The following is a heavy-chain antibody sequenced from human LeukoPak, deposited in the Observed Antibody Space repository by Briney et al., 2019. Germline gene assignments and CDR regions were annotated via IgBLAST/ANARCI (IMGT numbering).Heavy chain of an antibody. J-gene: IGHJ4*02. D-gene: IGHD3-3*01. CDR3: ARSHYDFWSGWLDRSVVDY. CDR2: IYYSGST. V-gene: IGHV4-39*01. CDR1: GGSISSSSYY. Sequence: RPSETLSLTCTVSGGSISSSSYYWGWIRQPPGKGLEWIGSIYYSGSTYYNPSLKSRVTISVDTSKNQFSLKLSSVTAADTAVYYCARSHYDFWSGWLDRSVVDYWGQGTLVTVSS.